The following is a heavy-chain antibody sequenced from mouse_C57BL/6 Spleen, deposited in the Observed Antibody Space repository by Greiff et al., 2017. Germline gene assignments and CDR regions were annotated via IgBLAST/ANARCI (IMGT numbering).Heavy chain of an antibody. V-gene: IGHV1-22*01. Sequence: EVQLVESGPELVKPGASVKMSCKASGYTFTDYNMHWVKQSHGKSLEWIGYINPNNGGTSYNQKFKGKATLTVNKSSSTAYMELRSLTSEDSAVYYCARGILPDYAMDYWGQGTSVTVSS. CDR3: ARGILPDYAMDY. CDR1: GYTFTDYN. J-gene: IGHJ4*01. D-gene: IGHD2-10*01. CDR2: INPNNGGT.